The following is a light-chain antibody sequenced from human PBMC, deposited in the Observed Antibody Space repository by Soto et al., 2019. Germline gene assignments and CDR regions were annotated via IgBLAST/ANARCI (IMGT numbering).Light chain of an antibody. Sequence: QSVLTQPPSVSGAPGQRVTISCTGSSSNLGAGLDVHWYQQLPGTAPKLLIYGNNNRPSGVPDRFSGSKSGTSASLAITGLQAEDEADYYCQSYDSSLSGSVFGGGTKLTVL. CDR1: SSNLGAGLD. V-gene: IGLV1-40*01. J-gene: IGLJ2*01. CDR3: QSYDSSLSGSV. CDR2: GNN.